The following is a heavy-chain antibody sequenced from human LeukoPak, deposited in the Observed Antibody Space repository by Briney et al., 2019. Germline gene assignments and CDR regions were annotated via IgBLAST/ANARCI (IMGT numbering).Heavy chain of an antibody. CDR2: ISGSGTTI. J-gene: IGHJ4*02. V-gene: IGHV3-48*03. D-gene: IGHD6-19*01. CDR3: ARDIEGYSRGWGLFDY. CDR1: GFTFSNYE. Sequence: GGSLRLSCAASGFTFSNYEMNWVRQAPGKGLEWVSFISGSGTTIYYADSVKGRFTISRDNAKNSLYLQMNSLRVGDTGVYFCARDIEGYSRGWGLFDYWGQGALVTVSS.